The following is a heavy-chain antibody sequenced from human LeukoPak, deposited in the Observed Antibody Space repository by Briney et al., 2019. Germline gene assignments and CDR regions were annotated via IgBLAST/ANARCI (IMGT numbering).Heavy chain of an antibody. CDR3: TKDQDFRLGSMDF. CDR2: ITDVGDRA. CDR1: GFRFRTYA. Sequence: PGGSLRLSCGTSGFRFRTYAMTWVRQAPGKALEWVSTITDVGDRALYIDSVRGRFTIFRDDSKNTLYLQMNSLRAEDTAVYYCTKDQDFRLGSMDFWGQGTLVTVSS. V-gene: IGHV3-23*01. J-gene: IGHJ4*02. D-gene: IGHD7-27*01.